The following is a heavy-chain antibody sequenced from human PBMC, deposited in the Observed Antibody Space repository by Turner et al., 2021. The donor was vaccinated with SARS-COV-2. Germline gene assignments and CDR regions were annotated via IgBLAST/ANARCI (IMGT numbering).Heavy chain of an antibody. CDR3: AKSNRGSYYYGMDV. CDR2: ISYDGSNK. J-gene: IGHJ6*02. CDR1: GFTFSNYG. D-gene: IGHD3-10*01. V-gene: IGHV3-30*18. Sequence: VQLVESGGGVVQPGRSLRLSCAASGFTFSNYGMHWVRQAPGKGLEWVALISYDGSNKYYADSVKGRFTISRDNSKNTLYLQMNSLRAEDTAVYYCAKSNRGSYYYGMDVWGQGTTVTVSS.